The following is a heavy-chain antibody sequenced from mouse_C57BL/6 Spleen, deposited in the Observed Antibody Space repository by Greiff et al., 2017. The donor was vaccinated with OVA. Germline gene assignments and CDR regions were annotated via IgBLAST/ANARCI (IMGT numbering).Heavy chain of an antibody. CDR1: GYTFTDYY. Sequence: VQLQQSGPELVKPGASVKISCKASGYTFTDYYMNWVKQSHGKSLEWIGDINPNNGGTSYNQKFKGKATLTVDKSSSTAYMELRSLTSEDSAVYYCARWFDGFDYWGQGTTLTVSS. J-gene: IGHJ2*01. D-gene: IGHD2-3*01. CDR3: ARWFDGFDY. CDR2: INPNNGGT. V-gene: IGHV1-26*01.